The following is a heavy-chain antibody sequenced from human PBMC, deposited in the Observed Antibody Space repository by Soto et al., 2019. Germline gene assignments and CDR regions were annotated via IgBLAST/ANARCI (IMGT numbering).Heavy chain of an antibody. CDR3: AEARRIAAAGTLDYFDY. CDR1: GGTFSSYA. Sequence: QVQLVQSGAEVKKPGSSVKVSCKASGGTFSSYAISWVRQAPGQGLEWMGGIIPIFGTANYAQKFQGRVTITADESTSTAYMELSSLRSEDTAVYYCAEARRIAAAGTLDYFDYGGQGTLVTVSS. V-gene: IGHV1-69*01. J-gene: IGHJ4*02. CDR2: IIPIFGTA. D-gene: IGHD6-13*01.